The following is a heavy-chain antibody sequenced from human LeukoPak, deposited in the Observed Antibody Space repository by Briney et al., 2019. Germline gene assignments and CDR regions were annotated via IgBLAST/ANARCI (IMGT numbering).Heavy chain of an antibody. J-gene: IGHJ6*03. CDR1: GFTFSTYG. CDR2: VWYDESLK. V-gene: IGHV3-33*01. Sequence: GGSLRLSCAASGFTFSTYGMHWVRQAPGKGPEWVAVVWYDESLKYYADSVKGRFAISRDNSKNTLFLQLNSLRAEDTAVYYCATYLGYCTSSNCPYLYMDVWGTGTTVIVSS. CDR3: ATYLGYCTSSNCPYLYMDV. D-gene: IGHD2-2*03.